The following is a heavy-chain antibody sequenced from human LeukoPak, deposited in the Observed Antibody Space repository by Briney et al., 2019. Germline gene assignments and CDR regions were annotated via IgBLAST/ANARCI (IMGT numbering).Heavy chain of an antibody. V-gene: IGHV3-33*01. CDR1: GFTFDGYG. D-gene: IGHD1-14*01. CDR3: TRYNNDHFDY. J-gene: IGHJ4*02. CDR2: IAYDGSRA. Sequence: GGSLRLSCAGSGFTFDGYGMHWSRQTPGKGLEWVAVIAYDGSRAFYADSVKGQFTISRDNSKNTMSVQMDDLRAEDTAVYYCTRYNNDHFDYWGQGTLVTVSS.